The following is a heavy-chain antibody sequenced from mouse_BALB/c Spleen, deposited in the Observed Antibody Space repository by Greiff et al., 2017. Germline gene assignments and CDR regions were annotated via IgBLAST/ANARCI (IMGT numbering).Heavy chain of an antibody. V-gene: IGHV1-4*01. CDR2: INPSSGYT. Sequence: VQLQQSGAELARPGASVKMSCKASGYTFTSYTMHWVKQRPGQGLEWIGYINPSSGYTNYNQKFKDKATLTADKSSSTAYMQLSSLTSEDSAVYYCAREGTGTRTWFAYWGQGSLVTVSA. CDR1: GYTFTSYT. J-gene: IGHJ3*01. D-gene: IGHD4-1*01. CDR3: AREGTGTRTWFAY.